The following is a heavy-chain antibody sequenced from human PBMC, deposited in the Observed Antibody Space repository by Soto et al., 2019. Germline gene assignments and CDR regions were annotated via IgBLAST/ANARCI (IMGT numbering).Heavy chain of an antibody. CDR3: AKGLGDYYYMDV. V-gene: IGHV3-74*01. CDR1: GFTFSNYC. J-gene: IGHJ6*03. CDR2: IKTNGSNA. Sequence: GGSLRLSCAASGFTFSNYCMHWVRQAPGKGLVWVSRIKTNGSNATYADSVKGRFTISRDNAKNTLYLQMNSLRAEDTAVYYCAKGLGDYYYMDVWGKGTTVTVSS.